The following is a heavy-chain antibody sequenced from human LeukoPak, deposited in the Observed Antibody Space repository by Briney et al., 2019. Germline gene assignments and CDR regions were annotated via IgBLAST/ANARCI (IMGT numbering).Heavy chain of an antibody. CDR1: GFTFSDYY. J-gene: IGHJ3*02. Sequence: GGSLRLSCAASGFTFSDYYMSWIRQAPGKGLEWVSYISSSGSTIYYADSVKGRFTISRDNAKNSLYLQMNSLRAEDTAVYYCARANYDILTGYYNGGNAFDIWGQGTMVTVSS. V-gene: IGHV3-11*01. D-gene: IGHD3-9*01. CDR2: ISSSGSTI. CDR3: ARANYDILTGYYNGGNAFDI.